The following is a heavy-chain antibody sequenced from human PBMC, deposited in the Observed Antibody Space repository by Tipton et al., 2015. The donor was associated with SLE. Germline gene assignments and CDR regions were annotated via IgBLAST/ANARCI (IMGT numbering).Heavy chain of an antibody. CDR3: ARDTYYYDSSGYYNYYYYYMDV. V-gene: IGHV1-69*09. J-gene: IGHJ6*03. Sequence: QVQLVQSGAEVKKPGSSVKVSCKASGGTFSSYTINWGRQAPGQGLEWMGRIIPILGIANYAQKFQGRVTITADKSTSTAYVELSSLRSEDTAVYYCARDTYYYDSSGYYNYYYYYMDVWGKGTTVTVSS. CDR1: GGTFSSYT. CDR2: IIPILGIA. D-gene: IGHD3-22*01.